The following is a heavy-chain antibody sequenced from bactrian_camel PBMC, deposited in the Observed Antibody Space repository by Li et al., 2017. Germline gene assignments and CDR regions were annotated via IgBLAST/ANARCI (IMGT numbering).Heavy chain of an antibody. CDR1: GYTYTDAC. CDR3: AAGFRDGGLWYEASRYNY. Sequence: HVKLVESGGGSVEAGGSLRLSCVASGYTYTDACMAWFRQAPGKEREGVAHISPRGTITRYADSVKGRFTIYQDSAKSTVYLRMNSLKLEDTAMYYCAAGFRDGGLWYEASRYNYWGQGTQVTVS. CDR2: ISPRGTIT. D-gene: IGHD6*01. V-gene: IGHV3S6*01. J-gene: IGHJ4*01.